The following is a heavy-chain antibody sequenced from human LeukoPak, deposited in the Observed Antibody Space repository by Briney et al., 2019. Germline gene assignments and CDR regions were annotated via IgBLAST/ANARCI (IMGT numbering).Heavy chain of an antibody. Sequence: PGGSLRLSCADSGFTFSTYRMSSVRQAPGKGLEWVANIKQDGSVTHYVDSVNVRFTISRANAKNTLYLQMNRLRAEDTAVYYCARGSHQGSGSYTPDFDYWGQGTLVTVSS. CDR3: ARGSHQGSGSYTPDFDY. CDR2: IKQDGSVT. D-gene: IGHD3-10*01. J-gene: IGHJ4*02. CDR1: GFTFSTYR. V-gene: IGHV3-7*01.